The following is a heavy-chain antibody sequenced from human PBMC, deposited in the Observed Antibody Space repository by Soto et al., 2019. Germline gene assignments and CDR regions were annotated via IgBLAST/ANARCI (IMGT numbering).Heavy chain of an antibody. J-gene: IGHJ5*02. CDR3: ARVAQVGSGWFDP. D-gene: IGHD1-26*01. V-gene: IGHV1-69*13. CDR2: VIPIFGRT. Sequence: SVKVSCKASGGTLSSYAVNWVRQAPGQGLEWIGGVIPIFGRTNYAQKFQGRVSITADLSTSTVYMNLSSLKSEDTAAYYCARVAQVGSGWFDPWGQGTLVTVSS. CDR1: GGTLSSYA.